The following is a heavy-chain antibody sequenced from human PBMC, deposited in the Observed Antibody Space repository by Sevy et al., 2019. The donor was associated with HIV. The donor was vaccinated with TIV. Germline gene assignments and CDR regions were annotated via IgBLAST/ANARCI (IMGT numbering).Heavy chain of an antibody. CDR3: AKVVGDSYYYYGMDV. D-gene: IGHD4-17*01. CDR2: IRYDGSEK. Sequence: GGSLRLSCAASGFTFSSYGMHWVRQAPGKGLEWVAFIRYDGSEKYYADSVKGRFTISRDNSKNNLYLQMNSLRAEDMAMYYCAKVVGDSYYYYGMDVWGQGTTVTVSS. CDR1: GFTFSSYG. V-gene: IGHV3-30*02. J-gene: IGHJ6*02.